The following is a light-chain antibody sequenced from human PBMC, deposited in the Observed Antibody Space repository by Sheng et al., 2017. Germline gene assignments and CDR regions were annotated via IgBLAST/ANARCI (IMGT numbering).Light chain of an antibody. J-gene: IGKJ2*03. CDR3: QQYDSSPYS. V-gene: IGKV3-20*01. Sequence: EIVLTQSPGTLSLSPGERATLSCRASQSVSSNFLAWYHQRPGQAPRLLIYGASSRATGIADRFSGSGSGTDFTLTISRLEPEDFAVYYCQQYDSSPYSFGQGTKLEIE. CDR1: QSVSSNF. CDR2: GAS.